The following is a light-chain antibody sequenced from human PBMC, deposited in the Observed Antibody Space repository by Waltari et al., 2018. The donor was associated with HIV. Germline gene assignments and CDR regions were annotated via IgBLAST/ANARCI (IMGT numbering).Light chain of an antibody. CDR2: LHN. V-gene: IGLV1-44*01. Sequence: QSVLTQPPSASGTPGQRVTISCSGSDSNIGSNTVHWYQQLPGMAPKLLIFLHNQRPLGVPDRFSGSQAGTSASLDISGLQSEDEADYYCATWDDRDDNLSSFYVFATGTKVTVL. J-gene: IGLJ1*01. CDR1: DSNIGSNT. CDR3: ATWDDRDDNLSSFYV.